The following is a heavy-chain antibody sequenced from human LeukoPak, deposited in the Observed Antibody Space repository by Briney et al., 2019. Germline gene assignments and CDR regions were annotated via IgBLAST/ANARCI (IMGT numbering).Heavy chain of an antibody. V-gene: IGHV4-61*02. D-gene: IGHD2-21*01. CDR1: GGSISSGSYY. CDR3: AKERGGEFDY. J-gene: IGHJ4*02. CDR2: IYTSGST. Sequence: SETLSLTCTVSGGSISSGSYYWSWIRQPAGKGLEWIGRIYTSGSTNYNPSLKSRVTISVDTSKNQFSLKLSSVTAADTAMYYCAKERGGEFDYWGQGILVTVSS.